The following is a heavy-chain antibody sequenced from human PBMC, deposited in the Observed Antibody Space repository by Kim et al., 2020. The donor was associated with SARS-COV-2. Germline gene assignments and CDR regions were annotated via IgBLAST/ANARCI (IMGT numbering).Heavy chain of an antibody. V-gene: IGHV4-39*01. J-gene: IGHJ4*02. CDR3: ARQGSWERWSPGPSYYFDY. CDR1: GGSISSSSYY. CDR2: IYYSGST. D-gene: IGHD1-26*01. Sequence: SETLSLTCTVSGGSISSSSYYWGWIRQPPGKGLEWIGSIYYSGSTYYNPSLKSRVTISVDTSKNQFSLKLSSVTAADTAVYYCARQGSWERWSPGPSYYFDYWGQGTLVTVSS.